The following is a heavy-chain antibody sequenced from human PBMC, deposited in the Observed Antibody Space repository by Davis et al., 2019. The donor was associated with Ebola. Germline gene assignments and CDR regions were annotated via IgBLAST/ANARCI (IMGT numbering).Heavy chain of an antibody. J-gene: IGHJ4*02. CDR1: GYSLNTNG. Sequence: AASVKVSCKASGYSLNTNGFSWVRQAPGQGLEWMGWMSAYNGNTKHAQNLQARVTMTTDTSTNTAYMELRSLRSDDTAVYYCARDGLVVPIDYWGQGTLVTVSS. CDR2: MSAYNGNT. V-gene: IGHV1-18*04. D-gene: IGHD2-21*01. CDR3: ARDGLVVPIDY.